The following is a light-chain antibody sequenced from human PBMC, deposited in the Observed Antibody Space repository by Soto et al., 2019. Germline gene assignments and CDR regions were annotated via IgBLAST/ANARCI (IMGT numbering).Light chain of an antibody. CDR2: WAA. CDR3: QQYYDTPWT. J-gene: IGKJ1*01. V-gene: IGKV4-1*01. CDR1: QSVLYSSNNRNY. Sequence: DIVMTQSPDSLAVSLGERATINCKSSQSVLYSSNNRNYVAWYQQKPRQPPKLLIYWAATRESGVPDRFSGSGSGTDFTLTISSLEAEDMAVYYCQQYYDTPWTFGQGTKVEI.